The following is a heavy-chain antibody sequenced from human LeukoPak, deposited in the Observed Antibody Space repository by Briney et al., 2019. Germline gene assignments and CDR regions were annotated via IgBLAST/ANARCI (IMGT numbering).Heavy chain of an antibody. CDR3: ARDRSAPVVVVPAAVVD. J-gene: IGHJ4*02. CDR1: GYTFTSYH. Sequence: GASVKVSCKASGYTFTSYHMHWVRQAPGQGLEWMGIINPSGGSTSYAQKFRGRVTMTRDTSTSTVYMELSSLRSEDTAVYYCARDRSAPVVVVPAAVVDWGQGTLVTVSS. CDR2: INPSGGST. V-gene: IGHV1-46*01. D-gene: IGHD2-2*01.